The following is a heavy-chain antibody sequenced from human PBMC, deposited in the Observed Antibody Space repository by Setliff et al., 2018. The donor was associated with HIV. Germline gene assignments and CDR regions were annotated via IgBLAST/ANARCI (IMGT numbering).Heavy chain of an antibody. CDR2: IYTSESS. CDR1: GGSISSYY. Sequence: PSETLSLTYSVSGGSISSYYWSWIRQPPGKGLEWIGYIYTSESSNYNPSLKSRVTFSVDTPKNQFSLKLSSVTAADTAVYYCARSARFFYASGSRRYFDLWGRGTLVTVS. J-gene: IGHJ2*01. CDR3: ARSARFFYASGSRRYFDL. D-gene: IGHD3-10*01. V-gene: IGHV4-4*08.